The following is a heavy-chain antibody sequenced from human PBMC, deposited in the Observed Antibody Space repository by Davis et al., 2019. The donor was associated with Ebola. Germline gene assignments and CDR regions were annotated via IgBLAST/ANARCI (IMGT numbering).Heavy chain of an antibody. CDR1: EYAFTSYF. V-gene: IGHV1-46*01. CDR3: ARSGGGYYWYY. Sequence: ASVKVSCKASEYAFTSYFIHWVRQAPGQGLEWVGMINPSGGGTTYAQKFQGRVTMTSDTSTRTVYLEVSGLRSEDTAVYYCARSGGGYYWYYWGQGTLATVSS. CDR2: INPSGGGT. D-gene: IGHD1-26*01. J-gene: IGHJ4*02.